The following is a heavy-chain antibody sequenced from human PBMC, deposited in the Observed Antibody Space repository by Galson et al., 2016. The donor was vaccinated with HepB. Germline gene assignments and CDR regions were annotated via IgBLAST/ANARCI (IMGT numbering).Heavy chain of an antibody. CDR3: TRDVRPGGADV. V-gene: IGHV3-9*02. J-gene: IGHJ6*02. Sequence: SLRLSCAVSGFNSREYGMHWVRQVPGKGLEWVSGIIQGIGRTAYADSVKGRFTISRDNAKNSLYLQMKSLRVEDTALYYCTRDVRPGGADVWGQGTTVTVSS. D-gene: IGHD3-16*01. CDR2: IIQGIGRT. CDR1: GFNSREYG.